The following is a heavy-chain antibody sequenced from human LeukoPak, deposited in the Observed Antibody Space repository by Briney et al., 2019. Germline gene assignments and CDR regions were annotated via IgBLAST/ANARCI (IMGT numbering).Heavy chain of an antibody. CDR2: MNPNSGNT. J-gene: IGHJ5*02. V-gene: IGHV1-8*01. CDR3: ARDYGGNSGWFDP. Sequence: GASVKVSCKASGYTFTSCDLNWVRQATGQGLEWIGWMNPNSGNTGYAQKFQGRVTLTRSTSISTAYMELRSLTSEDTAVYYCARDYGGNSGWFDPWGQGTLVTVSS. CDR1: GYTFTSCD. D-gene: IGHD4-23*01.